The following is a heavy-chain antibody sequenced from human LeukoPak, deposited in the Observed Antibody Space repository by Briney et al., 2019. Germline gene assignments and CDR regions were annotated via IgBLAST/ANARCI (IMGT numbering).Heavy chain of an antibody. V-gene: IGHV4-4*07. CDR2: IYSSGST. Sequence: SETLSLTCTVSGGSISSYYWSWFRQPAGKGLEWIGRIYSSGSTNYNPSLKSRVTMSVDTSKNQFSLKLSSVTAADTAVYYCARVYYYDSSGAFDYWGQGTLVTVSS. D-gene: IGHD3-22*01. CDR3: ARVYYYDSSGAFDY. CDR1: GGSISSYY. J-gene: IGHJ4*02.